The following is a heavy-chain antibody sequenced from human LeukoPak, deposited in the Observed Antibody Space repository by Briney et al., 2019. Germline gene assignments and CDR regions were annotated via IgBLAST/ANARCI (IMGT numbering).Heavy chain of an antibody. CDR2: IKQDGSEK. CDR1: GFTFSSYW. D-gene: IGHD2-2*01. Sequence: GGSLRLSCAASGFTFSSYWMSWVRQAPGKGLEWVANIKQDGSEKYYVDSVKGRFTISRDNAKNSLYLQMNSLRAEDTAVYYCTRGAEYLLTLRGQDLDYWGQGTLVTVSS. CDR3: TRGAEYLLTLRGQDLDY. J-gene: IGHJ4*02. V-gene: IGHV3-7*04.